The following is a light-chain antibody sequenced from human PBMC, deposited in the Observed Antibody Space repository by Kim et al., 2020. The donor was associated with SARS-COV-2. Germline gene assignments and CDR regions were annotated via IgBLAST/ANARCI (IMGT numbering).Light chain of an antibody. CDR3: QHYKSYPFA. J-gene: IGKJ3*01. CDR2: AAS. CDR1: QDISNS. Sequence: ECEGDRVTITCRASQDISNSLAWVQQRPGKAPKSLIYAASRLQGGVPSRFSGSGSGTDFTLTISSLQPEDCATYYCQHYKSYPFAFGPGTKVDSK. V-gene: IGKV1-16*01.